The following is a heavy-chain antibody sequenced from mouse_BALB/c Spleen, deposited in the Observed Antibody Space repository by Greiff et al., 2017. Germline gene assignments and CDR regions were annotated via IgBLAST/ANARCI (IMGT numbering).Heavy chain of an antibody. D-gene: IGHD4-1*01. CDR3: ARELGRRDYFDY. Sequence: EVMLVESGGGLVQPGGSRKLSCAASGFTFSSFGMHWVRQAPEKGLEWVAYISSGSSTIYYADTVKGRFTISRDNPKNTLFLQMTSLRSEDTAMYYCARELGRRDYFDYWGQGTTLTVSS. V-gene: IGHV5-17*02. CDR2: ISSGSSTI. J-gene: IGHJ2*01. CDR1: GFTFSSFG.